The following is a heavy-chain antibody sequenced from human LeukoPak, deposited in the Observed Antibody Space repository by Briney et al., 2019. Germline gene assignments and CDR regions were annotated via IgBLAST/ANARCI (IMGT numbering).Heavy chain of an antibody. CDR2: IWHDGNNK. CDR1: GFNFNDYG. D-gene: IGHD5-18*01. J-gene: IGHJ4*02. CDR3: ARDGAYSYTY. Sequence: GGSLRLSCAASGFNFNDYGMHWVRQAPGKGLEWVAIIWHDGNNKYYADSVRGRFTISRDNSKNTLYLEMNSLRAEDTAVYYCARDGAYSYTYWGQGTLVIVSP. V-gene: IGHV3-33*01.